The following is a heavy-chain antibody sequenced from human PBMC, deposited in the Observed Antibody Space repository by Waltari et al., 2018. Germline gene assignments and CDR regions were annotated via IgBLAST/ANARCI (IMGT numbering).Heavy chain of an antibody. Sequence: QVQLVQSGAEVKKPGSSVRVSCKVNGGTFSTYAIHWLRQAPGQGPEWMGGIIPLFGAAAYEQKFDGRVTMTADTSTTTAHMEVSSLTSDDTAVFYCATGNDGNNRFDFWGQGTLVTVSS. D-gene: IGHD1-1*01. CDR2: IIPLFGAA. V-gene: IGHV1-69*14. CDR1: GGTFSTYA. J-gene: IGHJ4*02. CDR3: ATGNDGNNRFDF.